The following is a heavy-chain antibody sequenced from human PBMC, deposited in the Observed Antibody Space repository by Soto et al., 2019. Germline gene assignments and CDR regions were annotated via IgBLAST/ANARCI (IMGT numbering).Heavy chain of an antibody. J-gene: IGHJ4*02. CDR1: GGSISSSSYY. D-gene: IGHD2-21*02. CDR3: ERWRCDGFYY. Sequence: SETLSLTCTVSGGSISSSSYYWGWIRQPPGKGLEWIGSIYYSGSTYYNPSLKSRVTISVDTSKNQFSLKLSSVTAADTAVYYCERWRCDGFYYWGQENLVSVSS. V-gene: IGHV4-39*01. CDR2: IYYSGST.